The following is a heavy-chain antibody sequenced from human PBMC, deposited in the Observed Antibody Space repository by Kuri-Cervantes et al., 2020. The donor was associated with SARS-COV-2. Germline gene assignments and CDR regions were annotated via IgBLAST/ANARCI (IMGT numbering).Heavy chain of an antibody. CDR2: IKSKTDGGTT. CDR1: GFTFSNAW. Sequence: GESLKISCAASGFTFSNAWMSWVRQAPGKGLEWVGRIKSKTDGGTTDYAAPVKGRFTISRDDSKNTLYLQMNSLKTEDTAVYYCAKEGGDGDYADYYFDYWGQGTLVTVSS. D-gene: IGHD4-17*01. V-gene: IGHV3-15*01. J-gene: IGHJ4*02. CDR3: AKEGGDGDYADYYFDY.